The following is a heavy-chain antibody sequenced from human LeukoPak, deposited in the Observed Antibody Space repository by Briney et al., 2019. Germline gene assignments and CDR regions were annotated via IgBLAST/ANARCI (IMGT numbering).Heavy chain of an antibody. D-gene: IGHD6-19*01. CDR3: ARDQWLANYYYGMDV. CDR2: IGTAGDT. CDR1: GFTFSSYD. J-gene: IGHJ6*02. Sequence: GGSLRLSCAASGFTFSSYDMHWVRQATGKGLEWVSAIGTAGDTYYPGSVKGRFTISREDAKNSLYLQMNSLRAGDTAVYYCARDQWLANYYYGMDVWGQGTTVTVSS. V-gene: IGHV3-13*01.